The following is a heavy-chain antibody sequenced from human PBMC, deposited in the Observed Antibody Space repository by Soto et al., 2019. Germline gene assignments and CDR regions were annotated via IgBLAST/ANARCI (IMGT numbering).Heavy chain of an antibody. D-gene: IGHD3-10*01. CDR1: GYTCSDFD. V-gene: IGHV1-8*01. Sequence: QAHLEQSGAEVKRPGASVKVSCKASGYTCSDFDINWLRQASGQGPEWMGWMNAKSGDTFFAQRFQGKFNMTWDTSLSTAYLEVGSLMSDDTAMYYCARGNPFTYAGFDLWGQGTTVAVSS. CDR2: MNAKSGDT. CDR3: ARGNPFTYAGFDL. J-gene: IGHJ6*02.